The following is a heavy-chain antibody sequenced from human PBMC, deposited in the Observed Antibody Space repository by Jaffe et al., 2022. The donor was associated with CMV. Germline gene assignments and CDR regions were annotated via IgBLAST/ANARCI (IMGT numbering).Heavy chain of an antibody. D-gene: IGHD6-13*01. CDR2: ISYDGSNK. CDR3: ANIPGYSSS. V-gene: IGHV3-30*18. J-gene: IGHJ4*02. Sequence: QVQLVESGGGVVQPGRSLRLSCAASGFTFSSYGMHWVRQAPGKGLEWVAVISYDGSNKYYADSVKGRFTISRDNSKNTLYLQMNSLRAEDTAVYYCANIPGYSSSWGQGTLVTVSS. CDR1: GFTFSSYG.